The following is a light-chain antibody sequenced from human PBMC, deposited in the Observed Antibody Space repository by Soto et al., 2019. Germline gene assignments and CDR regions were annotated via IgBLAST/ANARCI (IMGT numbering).Light chain of an antibody. J-gene: IGLJ2*01. Sequence: QSALTQPASVSGSHGQSITISCTGTGNDVGGYNFVSWIQHHPGKAPKLIIFDVSSRPSGVSDRFSGSKSGNTASLTISGLQAEDEADYYCTSYTTSSTYLFGGGTKLTVL. V-gene: IGLV2-14*03. CDR1: GNDVGGYNF. CDR3: TSYTTSSTYL. CDR2: DVS.